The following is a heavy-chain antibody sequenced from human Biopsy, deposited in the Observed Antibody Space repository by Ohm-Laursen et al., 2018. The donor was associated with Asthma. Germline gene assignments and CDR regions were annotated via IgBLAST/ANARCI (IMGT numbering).Heavy chain of an antibody. CDR2: ISYDGSNK. CDR1: GFTFSSYG. CDR3: AKWDTYYDFWSGYYTRYNYYYYGMDV. D-gene: IGHD3-3*01. V-gene: IGHV3-30*18. Sequence: SLRLSCTASGFTFSSYGMHWVRQAPGKGLEWVAVISYDGSNKYYADSVKGRFTISRDNSKNTLYLQMNSLRAEDTAVYYCAKWDTYYDFWSGYYTRYNYYYYGMDVWGQGNTVTVSS. J-gene: IGHJ6*02.